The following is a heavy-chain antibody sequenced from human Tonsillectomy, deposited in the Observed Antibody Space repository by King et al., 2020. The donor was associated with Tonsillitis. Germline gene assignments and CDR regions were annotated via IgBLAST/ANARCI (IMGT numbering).Heavy chain of an antibody. CDR2: ISSSGSTI. J-gene: IGHJ4*02. V-gene: IGHV3-48*03. D-gene: IGHD3-10*01. CDR3: ARDLGLLWFGETFVY. CDR1: GFTFSSYE. Sequence: VQLVESGGGLVQPGGSLRLSCAASGFTFSSYEMNWVRKAPGKGLEWVSYISSSGSTIYYADSVKGRFTISRDNAKNSLYLQMNSLRAEDTAVYYCARDLGLLWFGETFVYWGQGTLVTVSS.